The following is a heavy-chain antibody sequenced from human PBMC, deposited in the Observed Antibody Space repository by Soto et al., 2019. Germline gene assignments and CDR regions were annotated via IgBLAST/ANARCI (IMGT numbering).Heavy chain of an antibody. V-gene: IGHV3-33*01. Sequence: QVQLVECGGGVVQPGRSLRLSCAASGFTFSSYGMHWVRQAPGKGLEWVAVIWYDGSNKYYADSVKGRFTISRDNSKNTLYLQMNSLRAEDTAVYYCARGEYDYGDYYYYYYMDVWGKAPTVTVSS. D-gene: IGHD4-17*01. J-gene: IGHJ6*03. CDR3: ARGEYDYGDYYYYYYMDV. CDR2: IWYDGSNK. CDR1: GFTFSSYG.